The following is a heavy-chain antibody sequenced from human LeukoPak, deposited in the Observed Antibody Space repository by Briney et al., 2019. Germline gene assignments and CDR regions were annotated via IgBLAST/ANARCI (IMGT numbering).Heavy chain of an antibody. Sequence: KTGGSLRLSCAASGFTFSDYYMSWIRQAPGKGLEWVSYISSSGSTIYYADSVKGRFTISRDNAKNSLYLQMNSLRAEDTAVHYCARGVSKWAVRGAPYWYFDLWGRGTLVTVSS. CDR1: GFTFSDYY. V-gene: IGHV3-11*01. D-gene: IGHD3-10*01. J-gene: IGHJ2*01. CDR3: ARGVSKWAVRGAPYWYFDL. CDR2: ISSSGSTI.